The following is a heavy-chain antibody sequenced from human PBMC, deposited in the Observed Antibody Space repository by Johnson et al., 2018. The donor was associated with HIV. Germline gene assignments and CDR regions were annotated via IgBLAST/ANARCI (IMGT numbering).Heavy chain of an antibody. CDR2: IDQDGSEK. V-gene: IGHV3-7*05. D-gene: IGHD2-8*01. CDR3: ARDQNIVLMVYAASGAVDI. Sequence: VQLVESGGDLVQPGGSLRLSCPASGFTFSNYWMSWVRQAPGKGLEWVANIDQDGSEKFYVDSVKGRFIISRDNAKNSLYLQLNRLRAEDTAVYYCARDQNIVLMVYAASGAVDIWGQGTMVTVSS. CDR1: GFTFSNYW. J-gene: IGHJ3*02.